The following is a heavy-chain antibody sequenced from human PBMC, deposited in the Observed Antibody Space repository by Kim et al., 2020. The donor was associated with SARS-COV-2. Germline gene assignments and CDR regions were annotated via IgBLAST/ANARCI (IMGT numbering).Heavy chain of an antibody. J-gene: IGHJ4*02. Sequence: GGSLRLSCAASGFTFSSYAMHWVRQAPGKGLEWVAVISYDGSNKYYADSVKGRFTISRDNSKNTLYLQMNSLRAEDTAVYYCARASREDSSSWVYWGQGTLVTVSS. CDR1: GFTFSSYA. CDR3: ARASREDSSSWVY. V-gene: IGHV3-30*04. D-gene: IGHD6-13*01. CDR2: ISYDGSNK.